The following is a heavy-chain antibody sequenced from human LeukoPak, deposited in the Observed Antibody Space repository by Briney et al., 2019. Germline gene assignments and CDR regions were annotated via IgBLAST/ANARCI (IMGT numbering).Heavy chain of an antibody. Sequence: GESLKISCKGSGYNFATYWIDWVRQMPGKGLEWVGIIYPSDSDTRYSPSFQGQVTISADKSTSTAYLQWSSLKASDTAIYYCARRYGHGIHVWGQGTTVTVSS. V-gene: IGHV5-51*01. D-gene: IGHD4-17*01. CDR3: ARRYGHGIHV. CDR1: GYNFATYW. J-gene: IGHJ6*02. CDR2: IYPSDSDT.